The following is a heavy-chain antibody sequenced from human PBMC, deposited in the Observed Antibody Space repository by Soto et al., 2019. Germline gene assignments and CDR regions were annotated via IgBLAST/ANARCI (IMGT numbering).Heavy chain of an antibody. CDR3: VQDLPSGSSF. D-gene: IGHD3-3*01. CDR2: ISYDGSNK. V-gene: IGHV3-30*18. Sequence: GGSLRLSCAASGFTFSSYGMHWVRQAPGKGLEWVAVISYDGSNKYYADSVKGRFTISRDNSKNTLYLQMNSLRAEDTAVYYCVQDLPSGSSFWCPGLLVTV. J-gene: IGHJ4*02. CDR1: GFTFSSYG.